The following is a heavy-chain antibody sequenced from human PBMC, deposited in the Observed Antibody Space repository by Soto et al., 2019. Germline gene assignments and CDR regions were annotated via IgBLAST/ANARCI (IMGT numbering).Heavy chain of an antibody. J-gene: IGHJ4*02. Sequence: EVQLVESGGDLVKPGGSLRLSCAASGFMFSSAWMSWVRQAPGKGLEWVGRIKSKSDGGTREYAAPVKGRFSISRGDSKNTLYLEMNSLKAEDTAVYYCVEGWNDFWGQGTLVTVSS. D-gene: IGHD1-1*01. CDR3: VEGWNDF. V-gene: IGHV3-15*01. CDR2: IKSKSDGGTR. CDR1: GFMFSSAW.